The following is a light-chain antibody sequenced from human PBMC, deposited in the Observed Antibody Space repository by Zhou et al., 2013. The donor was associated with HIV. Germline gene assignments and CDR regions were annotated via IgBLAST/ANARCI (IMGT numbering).Light chain of an antibody. V-gene: IGKV3-20*01. CDR1: QSVDSGY. Sequence: EIVLTQSPVTLSLFPGERATLSCRASQSVDSGYLVWYQQKPGQPPRPLIFGTSTRATGIPDRFSGSGSGTDFSLTIDRLEPEDFAVYYCQFHGGSVTFGPGTKLDFK. J-gene: IGKJ3*01. CDR3: QFHGGSVT. CDR2: GTS.